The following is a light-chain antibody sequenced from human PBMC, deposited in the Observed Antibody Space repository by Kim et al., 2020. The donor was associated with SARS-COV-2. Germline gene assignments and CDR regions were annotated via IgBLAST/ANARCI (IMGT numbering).Light chain of an antibody. CDR3: QQYNDWPPTWT. J-gene: IGKJ1*01. CDR2: SAS. Sequence: EIVMTQSPATLSVSPGERATLSCRASQSVMTNLAWYQQKPGQAPRLLIYSASTRATGVPARFSGSGSGTEFTLTISSLQSEDFAVYSCQQYNDWPPTWTFGQGTKVDIK. V-gene: IGKV3-15*01. CDR1: QSVMTN.